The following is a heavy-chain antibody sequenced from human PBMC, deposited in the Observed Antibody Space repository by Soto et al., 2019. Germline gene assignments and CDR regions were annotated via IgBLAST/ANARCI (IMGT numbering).Heavy chain of an antibody. V-gene: IGHV2-5*01. Sequence: SGPTLVNPTQTLTLTCTFSGFSLSTSGVGVGWIRQPPGKALEWLALIYWNDDKRYSPSLKGRLTITKDTSKNQVVLTMTNMDPVDTATYYCAHSLVTMLPLGVLNYGDYHWFDHWGKGDLVTVS. J-gene: IGHJ5*02. CDR1: GFSLSTSGVG. CDR3: AHSLVTMLPLGVLNYGDYHWFDH. D-gene: IGHD4-17*01. CDR2: IYWNDDK.